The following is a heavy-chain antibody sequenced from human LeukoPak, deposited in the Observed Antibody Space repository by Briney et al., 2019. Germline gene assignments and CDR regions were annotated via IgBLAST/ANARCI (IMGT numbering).Heavy chain of an antibody. CDR1: GFTFSTCA. V-gene: IGHV3-23*01. CDR2: ISASGDTM. CDR3: ASRPRSTVVAPWDY. J-gene: IGHJ4*02. Sequence: GGSLRLSCAASGFTFSTCAMAWVRRAPGKGLEWVSGISASGDTMYYGDSVKGRFIISKDYSKNTLYLQMNGLRAEDTALYYCASRPRSTVVAPWDYWGQGTLVTVSS. D-gene: IGHD3-22*01.